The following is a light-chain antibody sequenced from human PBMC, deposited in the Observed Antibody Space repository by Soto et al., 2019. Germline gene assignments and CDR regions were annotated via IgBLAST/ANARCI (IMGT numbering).Light chain of an antibody. J-gene: IGKJ3*01. CDR1: QSVSSSY. CDR3: QQFGASPRFT. CDR2: GAS. Sequence: EIVVTQSPGTLSLSPGERATLACRASQSVSSSYLAWYQQKPGQASRLLMYGASNRATGIPDRFSGSGSGTDFTLTISRLEPEDFAVYYCQQFGASPRFTFGPGTKVDI. V-gene: IGKV3-20*01.